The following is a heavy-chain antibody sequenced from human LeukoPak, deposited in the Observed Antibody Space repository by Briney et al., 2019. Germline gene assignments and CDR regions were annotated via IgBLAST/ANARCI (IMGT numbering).Heavy chain of an antibody. CDR2: IGTVDDT. CDR3: ARDLRTVTTSDY. CDR1: GFTFSKYD. D-gene: IGHD4-17*01. V-gene: IGHV3-13*01. Sequence: GGSLRLSCATSGFTFSKYDMHWVRQATGKGLEWVSAIGTVDDTYSPGSVKGRFTISRDNSKSTLYLQMNSLRAEDTAVFYCARDLRTVTTSDYWGQGTLVTVSS. J-gene: IGHJ4*02.